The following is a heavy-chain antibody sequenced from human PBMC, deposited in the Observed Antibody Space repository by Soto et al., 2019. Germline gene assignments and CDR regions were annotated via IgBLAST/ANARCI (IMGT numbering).Heavy chain of an antibody. D-gene: IGHD5-12*01. J-gene: IGHJ5*02. CDR2: IYYSGST. CDR3: ALAYSGYDLSWFDP. V-gene: IGHV4-31*03. CDR1: GGSISSGGYY. Sequence: SETLSLTCTVSGGSISSGGYYWSWIRQHPGKGLEWIGYIYYSGSTYYNPSLKSRVTISVDTSKNQFSLKLSSVTAADTAVYYCALAYSGYDLSWFDPWGQGTRVTVAS.